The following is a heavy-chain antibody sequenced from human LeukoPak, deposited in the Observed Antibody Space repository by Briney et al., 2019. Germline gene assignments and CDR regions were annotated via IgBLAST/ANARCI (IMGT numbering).Heavy chain of an antibody. CDR1: GGSMRTYY. J-gene: IGHJ3*01. V-gene: IGHV4-59*01. CDR3: ARDGDSGDFVGAFDV. CDR2: ISDTGST. Sequence: SETLSLTCSVSGGSMRTYYWGWVRQTPGKGLEFIGYISDTGSTNYNLSLKSRVTISVDTSKSLFSLRLTSATAADTAVYYCARDGDSGDFVGAFDVWGQGTLVTVSS. D-gene: IGHD4-17*01.